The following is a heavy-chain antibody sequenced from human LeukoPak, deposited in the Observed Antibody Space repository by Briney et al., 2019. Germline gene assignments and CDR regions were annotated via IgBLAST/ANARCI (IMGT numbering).Heavy chain of an antibody. CDR1: GFTFSSYA. D-gene: IGHD1-26*01. CDR2: ISGSGGST. V-gene: IGHV3-23*01. J-gene: IGHJ6*03. Sequence: GGSLRLSCAASGFTFSSYAMSWVRQASGKGLEWVSAISGSGGSTYYADSVKGRFTISRDNSKNTLYLQMNSLRAEDTAVYYCAKAMRSNSYYYYYYMDVWGKGTTVTVSS. CDR3: AKAMRSNSYYYYYYMDV.